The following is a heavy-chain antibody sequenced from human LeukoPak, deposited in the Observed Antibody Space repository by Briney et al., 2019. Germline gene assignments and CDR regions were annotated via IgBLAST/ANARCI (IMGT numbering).Heavy chain of an antibody. Sequence: GGSRRLSCAASGFTVSSNYMSWVRQAPGKGLEWVSVIYSGGSTYYADSVKGRFTISRDNSKNTLYLQMNSLRAEDTAVYYCARESRNYYYYYMDVWGKGTTVTVSS. CDR2: IYSGGST. J-gene: IGHJ6*03. CDR1: GFTVSSNY. D-gene: IGHD1-14*01. V-gene: IGHV3-66*02. CDR3: ARESRNYYYYYMDV.